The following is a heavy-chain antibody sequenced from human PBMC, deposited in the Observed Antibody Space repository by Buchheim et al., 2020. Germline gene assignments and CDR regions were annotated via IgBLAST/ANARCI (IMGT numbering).Heavy chain of an antibody. J-gene: IGHJ4*02. Sequence: EVQLLESGGDLVQPGGSLRLSCAASGFTFSSYAMNWVRQAPGKGLDWVSAISGSGGSTYYADSVKGRFTLSRDNSKNTLYLQMKSLRADDTAVYYCAKPGGVSCSSSTCYSQVVDYWGQGTL. CDR1: GFTFSSYA. CDR2: ISGSGGST. CDR3: AKPGGVSCSSSTCYSQVVDY. D-gene: IGHD2-2*01. V-gene: IGHV3-23*01.